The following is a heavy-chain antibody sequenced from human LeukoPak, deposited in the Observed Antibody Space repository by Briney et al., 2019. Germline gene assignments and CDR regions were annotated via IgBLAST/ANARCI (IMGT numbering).Heavy chain of an antibody. CDR1: GYTFTGYY. CDR3: ARDLPWTNQLISVAGKNWFDP. V-gene: IGHV1-2*02. CDR2: INPNSGGT. J-gene: IGHJ5*02. D-gene: IGHD6-19*01. Sequence: ASVKVSCKASGYTFTGYYMHWVRQAPGQGLEWMGWINPNSGGTNYAQKFQGRVTMTRDTSISTAYMELSRLISDDTAVYYCARDLPWTNQLISVAGKNWFDPWGQGTLVTASS.